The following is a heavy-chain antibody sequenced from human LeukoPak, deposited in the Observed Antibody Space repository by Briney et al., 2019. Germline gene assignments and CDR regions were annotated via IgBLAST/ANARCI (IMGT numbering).Heavy chain of an antibody. D-gene: IGHD2-2*01. CDR3: AKGAYQLLINNWFDP. J-gene: IGHJ5*02. CDR2: ISYDGSNK. V-gene: IGHV3-30*18. CDR1: GFTFSSYG. Sequence: GGSLRLSCAASGFTFSSYGMHWVRQAPGKGLEWVAVISYDGSNKYYADSVKGRFTISRDNSKNTLYLQMNSLRAEDTAVYYCAKGAYQLLINNWFDPWGQGTLVTVSS.